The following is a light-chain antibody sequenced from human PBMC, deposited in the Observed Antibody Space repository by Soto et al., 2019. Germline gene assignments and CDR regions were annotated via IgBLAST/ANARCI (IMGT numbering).Light chain of an antibody. J-gene: IGLJ1*01. Sequence: QSVLNQPAAVYGCPGQWITNYCTGTSSDVGSYNLVSWYQQHPGKAPKLMIYEVNKRPSGVSSRFSGSKSGNTASLTISGLHAEDEADYYCCSFAGSSTYVFGTGTKVTVL. V-gene: IGLV2-23*02. CDR3: CSFAGSSTYV. CDR2: EVN. CDR1: SSDVGSYNL.